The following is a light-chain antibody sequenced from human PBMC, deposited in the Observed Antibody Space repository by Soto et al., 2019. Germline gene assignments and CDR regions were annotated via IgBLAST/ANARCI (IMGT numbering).Light chain of an antibody. CDR3: QQYYLTPYT. CDR2: WAS. V-gene: IGKV4-1*01. Sequence: DIVMTQSPEYPAVSLGERATISCKSSQSVLYSPNSKSYLAWYQQKPGQPPKLLIFWASTRESGVPDRFSGSGSGTDFTLTISSLHAEDVAVYYCQQYYLTPYTFGQGTKLQIK. J-gene: IGKJ2*01. CDR1: QSVLYSPNSKSY.